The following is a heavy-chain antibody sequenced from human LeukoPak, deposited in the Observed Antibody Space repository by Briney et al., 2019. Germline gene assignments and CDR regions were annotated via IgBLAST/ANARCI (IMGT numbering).Heavy chain of an antibody. CDR1: GFTFSTYA. CDR3: AMSTTMTTGMIFDF. V-gene: IGHV3-23*01. CDR2: IVGSVGNT. Sequence: TGGSLRLSCAASGFTFSTYAMSWVRQAPGKGPEWVPSIVGSVGNTYYADSVKGRFTISRDNSKNTLFLQLNSLTADDTAIYYCAMSTTMTTGMIFDFWGQGTLVTVSS. J-gene: IGHJ4*02. D-gene: IGHD4-17*01.